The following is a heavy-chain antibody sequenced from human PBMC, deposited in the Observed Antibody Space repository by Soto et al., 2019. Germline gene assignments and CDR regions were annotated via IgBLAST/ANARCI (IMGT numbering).Heavy chain of an antibody. Sequence: PGESLKISCKGSGYSFTSYGIGWVRQMPGKGLECMGIIYPGDSDTRYSPSFQGQVTISADKSISTAYLQWSSLKASDTAMYYCARTAAAGKYYYGMDVWGQGTSVTGSS. CDR3: ARTAAAGKYYYGMDV. J-gene: IGHJ6*02. CDR1: GYSFTSYG. D-gene: IGHD6-13*01. V-gene: IGHV5-51*01. CDR2: IYPGDSDT.